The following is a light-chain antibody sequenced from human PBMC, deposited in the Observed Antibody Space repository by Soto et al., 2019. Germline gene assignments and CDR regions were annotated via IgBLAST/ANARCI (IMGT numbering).Light chain of an antibody. CDR1: QGISNY. CDR2: SAS. J-gene: IGKJ5*01. CDR3: QQYNNWPPIT. Sequence: DIQMTQPPSSLSASVGDRVTITCRASQGISNYLAWYQQTPGKVPKLLVYSASTLQSGVPSRFSGSGSGTEFTLTISSLQSEDFAVYYCQQYNNWPPITFGQGTRLEIK. V-gene: IGKV1-27*01.